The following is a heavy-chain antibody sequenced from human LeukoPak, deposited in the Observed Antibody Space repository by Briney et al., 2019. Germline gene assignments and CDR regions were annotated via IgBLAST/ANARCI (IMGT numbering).Heavy chain of an antibody. Sequence: PSETLSLTCTVSGACISSHYWSWIRQPPGKGLEYIAYIHYSGDTNYNPSLKSRVTISIDTSKNQFSLKLSSVTAADTAVYYCARLTDDVVVPSITYHYFDSWGQGTRVTVSS. CDR3: ARLTDDVVVPSITYHYFDS. CDR2: IHYSGDT. D-gene: IGHD2-2*01. V-gene: IGHV4-59*08. CDR1: GACISSHY. J-gene: IGHJ4*02.